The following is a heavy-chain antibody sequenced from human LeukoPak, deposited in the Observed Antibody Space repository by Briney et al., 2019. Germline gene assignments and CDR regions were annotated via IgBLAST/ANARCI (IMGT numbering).Heavy chain of an antibody. CDR2: MNPNSGHT. Sequence: AASVKVSCTASGYTFTSYDINWVRQATGQGLEWMGWMNPNSGHTGYAQKFQGRVTMTRNTSITTAYMELSSLRSEDTAVYYCARTHYYDSSGDNWFDPWGQGTLVTVSS. D-gene: IGHD3-22*01. CDR1: GYTFTSYD. CDR3: ARTHYYDSSGDNWFDP. J-gene: IGHJ5*02. V-gene: IGHV1-8*01.